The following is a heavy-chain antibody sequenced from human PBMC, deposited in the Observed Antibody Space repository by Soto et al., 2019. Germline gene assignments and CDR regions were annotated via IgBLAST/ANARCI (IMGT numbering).Heavy chain of an antibody. CDR2: ISSSSNTI. Sequence: PGGSLRLSCAASGFTFSSYSMNWVRQAPGKGLEWVSYISSSSNTIYYVDSVKGRFTISRDNSKNTLYLQMNSLRAEDTAVYYCARAPKPRYNPFDYWGQGTLVTVSS. D-gene: IGHD1-20*01. CDR1: GFTFSSYS. CDR3: ARAPKPRYNPFDY. V-gene: IGHV3-48*01. J-gene: IGHJ4*02.